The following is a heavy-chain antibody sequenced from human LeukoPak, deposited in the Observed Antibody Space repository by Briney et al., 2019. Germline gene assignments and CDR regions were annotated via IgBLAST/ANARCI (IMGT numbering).Heavy chain of an antibody. J-gene: IGHJ5*02. CDR1: GFTVSSNY. CDR3: ARGIAAAGPRFDP. Sequence: GGSLRLSCAASGFTVSSNYMSWVRQAPGKGLEWVSVIYSGGSTYYADSVKGRFTISRDNSKNTLYLQVNSLRAEDTAVYYCARGIAAAGPRFDPWGQGTLVSVSS. CDR2: IYSGGST. V-gene: IGHV3-66*01. D-gene: IGHD6-13*01.